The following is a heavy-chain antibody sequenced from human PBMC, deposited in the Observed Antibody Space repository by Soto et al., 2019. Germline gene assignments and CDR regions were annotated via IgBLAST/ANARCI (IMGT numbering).Heavy chain of an antibody. D-gene: IGHD2-2*01. CDR1: GGIFSSYA. CDR3: ARDFPYCTSTGCYFVYYYGMDV. V-gene: IGHV1-69*06. CDR2: IIPISDTT. Sequence: ASVKVSCKAYGGIFSSYAFSWVRQAPGEGLEWMGGIIPISDTTNYAQRFQDRVTITAEKPTSTAYMELNSLRSEDTAIFYCARDFPYCTSTGCYFVYYYGMDVGGQGTTVTVSS. J-gene: IGHJ6*02.